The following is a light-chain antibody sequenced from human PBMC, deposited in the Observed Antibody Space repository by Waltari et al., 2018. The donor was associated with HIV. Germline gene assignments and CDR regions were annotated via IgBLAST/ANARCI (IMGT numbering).Light chain of an antibody. CDR1: QNICNQ. CDR2: AAC. V-gene: IGKV1-39*01. CDR3: QQTFSAPFT. Sequence: DLQMTQSPSSLSASVGDRITLTCRASQNICNQVRWYQKKPRKATRLLVCAACSVNSGVPTGFSGSGSGADFTLTISRLQPEDSGTYCCQQTFSAPFTFGPGTTVDIK. J-gene: IGKJ3*01.